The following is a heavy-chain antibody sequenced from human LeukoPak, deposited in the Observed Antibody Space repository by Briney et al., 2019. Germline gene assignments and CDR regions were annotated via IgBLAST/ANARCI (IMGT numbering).Heavy chain of an antibody. Sequence: GKSLRLSCAASGFTFSGYPIHWVRQAPGKGLEWVAVISYDGSNKYYADSVKGRFTISRDNSKNTLYLQMNSLRAEDTAVYYCAKGKWIQLWIFDYWGQGTLVTVSS. J-gene: IGHJ4*02. D-gene: IGHD5-18*01. CDR3: AKGKWIQLWIFDY. CDR1: GFTFSGYP. V-gene: IGHV3-30-3*02. CDR2: ISYDGSNK.